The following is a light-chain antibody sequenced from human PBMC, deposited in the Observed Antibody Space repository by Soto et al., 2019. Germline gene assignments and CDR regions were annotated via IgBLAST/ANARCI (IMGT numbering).Light chain of an antibody. Sequence: EIMMTQSPATLSVSPGERATLSCRASESVSSNLAWYQQKPGQAPRLLIYSASTRAPGIPARFGGSGSGTEFTLTISSLQSEDFAVYHCQQYNKWPRTFGQGTKVEIK. CDR2: SAS. V-gene: IGKV3-15*01. CDR1: ESVSSN. J-gene: IGKJ1*01. CDR3: QQYNKWPRT.